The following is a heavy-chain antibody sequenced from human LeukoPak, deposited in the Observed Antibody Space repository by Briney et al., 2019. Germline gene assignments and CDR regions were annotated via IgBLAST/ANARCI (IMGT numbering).Heavy chain of an antibody. V-gene: IGHV3-23*01. CDR3: AKDRWLQGYFDY. Sequence: GGSLRLSCAASGFTFSSHGINWVRQAPGKGLEWVSGISPSGDITYYTDSVQGRFTISRDNSKNTLYLQMNSLRAEDTAVYYCAKDRWLQGYFDYWGQGTLVTVSS. CDR2: ISPSGDIT. D-gene: IGHD5-24*01. CDR1: GFTFSSHG. J-gene: IGHJ4*02.